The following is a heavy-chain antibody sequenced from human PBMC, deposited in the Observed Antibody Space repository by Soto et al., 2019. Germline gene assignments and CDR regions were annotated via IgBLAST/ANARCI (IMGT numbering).Heavy chain of an antibody. CDR1: GGSFSGYY. CDR2: INHSGST. V-gene: IGHV4-34*01. CDR3: ARSRGRFYSSSSGPY. Sequence: LSLTCAVYGGSFSGYYWSWIRQPPGKGPEWIGEINHSGSTNYNPSLKSRVTISVDTSKNQFSLKLSSVTAADTAVYYCARSRGRFYSSSSGPYWGQGTLVTVSS. D-gene: IGHD6-6*01. J-gene: IGHJ4*02.